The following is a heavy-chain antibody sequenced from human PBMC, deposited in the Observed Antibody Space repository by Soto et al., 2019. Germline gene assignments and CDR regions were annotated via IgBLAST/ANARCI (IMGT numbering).Heavy chain of an antibody. Sequence: SETLSLTCAVYGGSFSGSYWSWIRQPPGKGLEWIGEINHSGSTNYNPSLKSRVTISVDTSKNQFSLKLSSVTAADTAVYYCARLRGYSYGGDYWGQGTLVTVS. CDR2: INHSGST. V-gene: IGHV4-34*01. D-gene: IGHD5-18*01. CDR1: GGSFSGSY. J-gene: IGHJ4*02. CDR3: ARLRGYSYGGDY.